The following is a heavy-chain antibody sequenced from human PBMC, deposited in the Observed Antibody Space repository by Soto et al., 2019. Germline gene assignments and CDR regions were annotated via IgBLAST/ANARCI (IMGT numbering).Heavy chain of an antibody. V-gene: IGHV1-3*05. Sequence: QVQLVQSGAEEKKPGASVKVSCKASVYSFTAYVMHRVRQAPGQRLEWMGWINAGNGNTKYCQKFQGRVTITRDASASTAHMELSSLRSGDTAVYYCARAVAVPADFDYWGQGTLVTVSS. D-gene: IGHD6-19*01. J-gene: IGHJ4*02. CDR2: INAGNGNT. CDR1: VYSFTAYV. CDR3: ARAVAVPADFDY.